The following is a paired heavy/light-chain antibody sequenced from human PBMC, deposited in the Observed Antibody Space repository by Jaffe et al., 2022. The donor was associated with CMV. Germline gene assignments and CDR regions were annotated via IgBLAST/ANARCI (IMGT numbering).Light chain of an antibody. CDR1: SSDVGNYNL. J-gene: IGLJ3*02. CDR2: EVT. CDR3: CSFAGNNTWV. V-gene: IGLV2-23*02. Sequence: QSALTQPASVSGSPGQSITISCTTTSSDVGNYNLVSWHQQHPGKAPKLMIYEVTKRPSGVSNRFSGSKSGNTASLTISGLQAEDEADYYCCSFAGNNTWVFGGGTKLTVL.
Heavy chain of an antibody. J-gene: IGHJ2*01. CDR3: TSLYGDSGGYFDL. Sequence: EVQLVESGGGLVQPGGSLKLSCAASGFTFSGSAVHWVRQASGKGLEWVGRIRSKLNNYATAYGASVKGRFTISRDDLKNTAYLQMSSLKTEDTAVYYCTSLYGDSGGYFDLWGRGTLVTVSS. CDR1: GFTFSGSA. D-gene: IGHD4-17*01. CDR2: IRSKLNNYAT. V-gene: IGHV3-73*02.